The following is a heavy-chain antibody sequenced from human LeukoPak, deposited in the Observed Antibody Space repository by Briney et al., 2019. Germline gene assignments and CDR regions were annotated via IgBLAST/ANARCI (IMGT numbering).Heavy chain of an antibody. CDR3: ATLAAAGIRYYFDY. CDR1: GGSFSGYY. D-gene: IGHD6-13*01. J-gene: IGHJ4*02. Sequence: SETLSLTCAVYGGSFSGYYWSWIRQPPGKGLEWIGEINHSGSTNYNPSLKSRVTISVDTSKNQFSLKLSSVTAADTAVYYCATLAAAGIRYYFDYWGQGTLVTVSS. V-gene: IGHV4-34*01. CDR2: INHSGST.